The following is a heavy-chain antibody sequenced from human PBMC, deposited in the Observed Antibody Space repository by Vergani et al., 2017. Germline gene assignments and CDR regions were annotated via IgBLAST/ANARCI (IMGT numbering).Heavy chain of an antibody. CDR1: GGTFSSYA. V-gene: IGHV1-69*01. CDR2: IIPIFGTA. D-gene: IGHD4-17*01. J-gene: IGHJ4*02. Sequence: VQLVQSGAEVKKPGSSVKVSCKASGGTFSSYAISWVRQAPGQGLEWMGGIIPIFGTANYAQKFQGRVTITADESTSTAYMELSSLRSEDTAVYYCARNGYGDYGFLVGYFDYWGQGTLVTVSS. CDR3: ARNGYGDYGFLVGYFDY.